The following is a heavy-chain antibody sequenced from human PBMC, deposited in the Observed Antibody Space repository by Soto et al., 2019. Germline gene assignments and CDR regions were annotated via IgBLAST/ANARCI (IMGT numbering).Heavy chain of an antibody. V-gene: IGHV1-3*01. J-gene: IGHJ3*02. Sequence: QVQLVQSGAEVKKPGASVKVSCKASGYTFTSYAMHWVRQAPGQRLEWMGWINAGNGNTKYSQKFQGRVTITRDTSASTAYLELSSLRSEDTAVYYCARGPMATTEVTVNAIDIWGQGTMVTVSS. D-gene: IGHD5-18*01. CDR3: ARGPMATTEVTVNAIDI. CDR2: INAGNGNT. CDR1: GYTFTSYA.